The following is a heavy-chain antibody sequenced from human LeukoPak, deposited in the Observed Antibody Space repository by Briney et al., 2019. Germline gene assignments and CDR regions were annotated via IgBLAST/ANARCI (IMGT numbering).Heavy chain of an antibody. CDR2: IIPIFGTT. J-gene: IGHJ4*02. V-gene: IGHV1-69*13. CDR3: ARAKAGYSNAWTY. CDR1: GYTFTSYG. D-gene: IGHD6-13*01. Sequence: ASVKVSCKASGYTFTSYGISWVRQAPGQGLEWVGDIIPIFGTTIYSQKFQGRVMFTADESTSTAYMEVSNLRSEDTAVFYCARAKAGYSNAWTYWGQGTLVTVSS.